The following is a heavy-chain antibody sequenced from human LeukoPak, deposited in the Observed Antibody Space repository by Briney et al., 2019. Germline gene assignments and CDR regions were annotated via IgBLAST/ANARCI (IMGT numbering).Heavy chain of an antibody. D-gene: IGHD3-9*01. J-gene: IGHJ4*02. V-gene: IGHV4-59*01. CDR1: GRSLSGYY. CDR2: IYYSGNT. CDR3: AGSNYDILAGYEC. Sequence: SETLSLTCTVCGRSLSGYYWNWIRQPPAKGLDWIGYIYYSGNTNYNPSLKSRVSISVDPSKNQFSLKLSSVTAADPAVYYCAGSNYDILAGYECWGQGTLVSVSS.